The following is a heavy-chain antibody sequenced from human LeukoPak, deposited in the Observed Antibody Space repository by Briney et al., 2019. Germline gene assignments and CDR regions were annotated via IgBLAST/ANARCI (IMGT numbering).Heavy chain of an antibody. Sequence: PGGSLRLSCAASGFTFSSYEMNWVRQAPGKGLEWVSYISSSGSTIYYADSAKGRFTISRDNAKNSLYLQMNSLRAEDTAVYYCARVFGNAFDIWGQGTMVTVSS. CDR1: GFTFSSYE. J-gene: IGHJ3*02. CDR2: ISSSGSTI. CDR3: ARVFGNAFDI. D-gene: IGHD3-3*01. V-gene: IGHV3-48*03.